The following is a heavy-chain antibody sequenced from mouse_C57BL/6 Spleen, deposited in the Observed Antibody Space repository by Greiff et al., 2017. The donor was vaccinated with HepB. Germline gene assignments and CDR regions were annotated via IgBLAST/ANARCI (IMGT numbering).Heavy chain of an antibody. CDR2: ISSGGSYT. D-gene: IGHD2-4*01. CDR3: ADYDYDGGYAMDY. Sequence: EVMLVESGGDLVKPGGSLKLSCAASGFTFSSYGMSWVRQTPDKRLEWVATISSGGSYTYYPDSVKGRFTISRDNAKNTLYLQMSSLKSEDTAMYYCADYDYDGGYAMDYWGQGTSVTVSS. V-gene: IGHV5-6*02. CDR1: GFTFSSYG. J-gene: IGHJ4*01.